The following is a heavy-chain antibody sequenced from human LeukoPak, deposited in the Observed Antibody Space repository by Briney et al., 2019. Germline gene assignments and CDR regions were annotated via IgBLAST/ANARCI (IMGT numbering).Heavy chain of an antibody. Sequence: SETLCLTCAVYGGSFSGYYWSWIRQPPGKGLEWIGEINHSGSTNYNPSLKSRVTISVDTSKNQFSLKLSSVTAADTAVYYCARECTNTAMATGYYYYYYYMDVWGKGTTVTVSS. J-gene: IGHJ6*03. CDR1: GGSFSGYY. CDR3: ARECTNTAMATGYYYYYYYMDV. V-gene: IGHV4-34*01. CDR2: INHSGST. D-gene: IGHD5-18*01.